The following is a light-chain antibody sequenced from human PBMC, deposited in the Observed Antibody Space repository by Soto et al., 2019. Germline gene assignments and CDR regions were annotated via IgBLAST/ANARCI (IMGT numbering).Light chain of an antibody. J-gene: IGKJ1*01. CDR2: AAS. Sequence: DIQMTQSPSSLSASVGDRVTITCRAGQSIGSYLKWYQQKPGKAPKLLIYAASSLQSGVQSRISGRGSGTEFTLTINSLQPEDWATYYCQQSYNTPWTFGQGTRVEVK. CDR1: QSIGSY. CDR3: QQSYNTPWT. V-gene: IGKV1-39*01.